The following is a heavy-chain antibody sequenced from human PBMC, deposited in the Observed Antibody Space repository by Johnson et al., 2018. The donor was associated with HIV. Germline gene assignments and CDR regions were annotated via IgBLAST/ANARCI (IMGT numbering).Heavy chain of an antibody. J-gene: IGHJ3*02. Sequence: QEKLVESGGGVDQPGRSLRLSCAASGFTFNSYAMHWVCQAPGKGLEWVAVISYDGSNKYYADSVKGRFTISRDNSKNTLYLQMNSLRAEDTAVYYCAKEPAVGYSGSFSGGFDIWGQGTMVTVSS. CDR3: AKEPAVGYSGSFSGGFDI. D-gene: IGHD1-26*01. CDR1: GFTFNSYA. CDR2: ISYDGSNK. V-gene: IGHV3-30-3*01.